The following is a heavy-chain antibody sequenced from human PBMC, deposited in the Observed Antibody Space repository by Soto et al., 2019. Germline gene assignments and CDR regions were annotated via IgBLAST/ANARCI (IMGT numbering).Heavy chain of an antibody. V-gene: IGHV4-59*01. CDR2: IYYSGRT. D-gene: IGHD3-3*01. CDR3: ARAGFGAVIALAY. Sequence: SETLSLTCTVSGGSISSYYWSWIRQPPGKGLEWIGYIYYSGRTNYNPSLKSRVTISVDTSKKQFSLKLSSVTAADKAVYYCARAGFGAVIALAYWGQGTMVTVSS. CDR1: GGSISSYY. J-gene: IGHJ4*02.